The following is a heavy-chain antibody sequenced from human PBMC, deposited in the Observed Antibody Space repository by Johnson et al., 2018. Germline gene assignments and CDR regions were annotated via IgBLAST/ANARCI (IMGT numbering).Heavy chain of an antibody. Sequence: VQLQEAGGGLVQAGGSLRPSCAASGFTFDDYGMHWVRQAPWKCSEWASGISRKSGSRGQAASEIVRVTISRDNSKNSLYLHMNSLRPEDTALYYCAKEIAAYSRGWYGLDGMDVWGKRTTVTVSS. CDR2: ISRKSGSR. J-gene: IGHJ6*04. V-gene: IGHV3-9*01. CDR1: GFTFDDYG. D-gene: IGHD6-19*01. CDR3: AKEIAAYSRGWYGLDGMDV.